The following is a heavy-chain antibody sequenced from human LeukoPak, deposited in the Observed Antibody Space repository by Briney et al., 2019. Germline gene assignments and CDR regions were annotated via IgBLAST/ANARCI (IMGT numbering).Heavy chain of an antibody. V-gene: IGHV1-8*03. Sequence: ASVKVSCKAAGYTFSSYEINWVRQATGQGLEWMGWMNPNSGNTAYAQKFQGRVTTTRDTSIGTAYMELSNLSSEDTAIYYCARGVGCSGGSCYEDYYYMDVWGKGTTVSVSS. CDR2: MNPNSGNT. CDR3: ARGVGCSGGSCYEDYYYMDV. J-gene: IGHJ6*03. CDR1: GYTFSSYE. D-gene: IGHD2-15*01.